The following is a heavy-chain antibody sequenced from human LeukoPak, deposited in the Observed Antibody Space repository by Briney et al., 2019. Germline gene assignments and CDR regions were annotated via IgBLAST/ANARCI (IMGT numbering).Heavy chain of an antibody. CDR1: XYXXNTXW. J-gene: IGHJ4*02. Sequence: GESLKISCKGSXYXXNTXWIAXVRXXXGXXLEXMGIVYPGDSDTRYSPSFQGQVTISVDKXISTAYLQWSSLKASDTAIYYCAXXFXVGATQSNFDFWGQGTLVTVSS. V-gene: IGHV5-51*01. D-gene: IGHD1-26*01. CDR3: AXXFXVGATQSNFDF. CDR2: VYPGDSDT.